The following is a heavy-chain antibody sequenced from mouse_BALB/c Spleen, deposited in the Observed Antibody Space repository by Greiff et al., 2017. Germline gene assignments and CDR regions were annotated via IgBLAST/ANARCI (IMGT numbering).Heavy chain of an antibody. Sequence: VQLKESGTVLARPGASVKMSCKASGYTFTSYWMHWVKQRPGQGLEWIGAIYPGNSDTSYNQKFKGKAKLTAVTSTSTAYMELSSLTNEDSAVYYCTRSEYGNSYYFDYWGQGTTLTVSS. J-gene: IGHJ2*01. CDR2: IYPGNSDT. V-gene: IGHV1-5*01. CDR1: GYTFTSYW. D-gene: IGHD2-10*02. CDR3: TRSEYGNSYYFDY.